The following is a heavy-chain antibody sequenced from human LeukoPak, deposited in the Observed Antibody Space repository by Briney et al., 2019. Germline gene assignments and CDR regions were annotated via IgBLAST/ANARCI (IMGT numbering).Heavy chain of an antibody. V-gene: IGHV1-69*06. CDR1: GYTFTGYY. Sequence: SVKVSCKASGYTFTGYYMHWVRQAPGQGLEWMGGIIPIFGTANYAQKFQGRVTITADKSTSTAYMELSSLRSEDKAVYYCARDQGRDGYNYGAFDIWGQGTMVTVSS. D-gene: IGHD5-24*01. J-gene: IGHJ3*02. CDR2: IIPIFGTA. CDR3: ARDQGRDGYNYGAFDI.